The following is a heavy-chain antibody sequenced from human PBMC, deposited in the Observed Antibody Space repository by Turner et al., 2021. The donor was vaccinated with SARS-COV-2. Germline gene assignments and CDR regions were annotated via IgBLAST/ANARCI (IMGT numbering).Heavy chain of an antibody. CDR3: ARGATMVRGVIENLYYYYYGMDV. Sequence: QVQLVQSGAEVKKPGSSVKVSCKASGCSFSSYAISWVRQAPGQGLEWMGGSIPIFGTANYAQKFQGRVTITADKSTSTAYMEMSSLRSEDTAVYYCARGATMVRGVIENLYYYYYGMDVWGQGTTVTVSS. J-gene: IGHJ6*02. CDR1: GCSFSSYA. D-gene: IGHD3-10*01. V-gene: IGHV1-69*06. CDR2: SIPIFGTA.